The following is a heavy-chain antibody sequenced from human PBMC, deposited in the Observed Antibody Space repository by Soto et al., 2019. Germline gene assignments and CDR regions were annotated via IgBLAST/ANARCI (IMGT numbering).Heavy chain of an antibody. J-gene: IGHJ4*02. Sequence: PGGSLRLSCKGSGFTVSSFAIQWVRQAPGKGLEWVAAISDDGTNKYTADSVKGRFTISRDNSRNTVYLQVNSLRIEDTAVYYCARRLTTTVTAMGYWGQGTLVTVSS. V-gene: IGHV3-30*04. CDR3: ARRLTTTVTAMGY. D-gene: IGHD2-21*02. CDR2: ISDDGTNK. CDR1: GFTVSSFA.